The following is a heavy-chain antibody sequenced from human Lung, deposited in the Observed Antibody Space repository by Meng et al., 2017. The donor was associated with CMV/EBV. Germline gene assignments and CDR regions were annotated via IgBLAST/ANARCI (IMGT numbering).Heavy chain of an antibody. J-gene: IGHJ6*02. Sequence: GGSLRLSCAASGFTFSSYSMNWVRQAPGKGLEWVSSISSSSNYIYYADSVKGRFTISRDNAKNSLYLQMNSLRAEDTAVYYCASLRYSSGWLYYYYGMDVWGQGTTVTVSS. CDR3: ASLRYSSGWLYYYYGMDV. CDR2: ISSSSNYI. CDR1: GFTFSSYS. V-gene: IGHV3-21*01. D-gene: IGHD6-19*01.